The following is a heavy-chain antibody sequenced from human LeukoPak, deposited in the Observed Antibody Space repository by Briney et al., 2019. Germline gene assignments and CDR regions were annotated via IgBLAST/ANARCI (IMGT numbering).Heavy chain of an antibody. J-gene: IGHJ4*02. D-gene: IGHD3-22*01. V-gene: IGHV1-18*01. CDR1: GYTFTSYG. Sequence: ASVKVSCKASGYTFTSYGISWVRQAPGQGLEWMGWISAYNGNTNYAQKLQGRVTMTTDTSTSTAYMELRSLRSDDTAAYYCARDSRLNYYDSSGYYPFDYWGQGTLVTVSS. CDR3: ARDSRLNYYDSSGYYPFDY. CDR2: ISAYNGNT.